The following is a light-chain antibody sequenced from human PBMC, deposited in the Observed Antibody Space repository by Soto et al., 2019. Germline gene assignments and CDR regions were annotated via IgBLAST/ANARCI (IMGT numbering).Light chain of an antibody. CDR2: DAS. CDR1: QSISSW. J-gene: IGKJ1*01. CDR3: QQYNSFWT. V-gene: IGKV1-5*01. Sequence: DIQMTQSPSTLSASVGDRVTITCRASQSISSWLAWYQQKPGKAPRLQIYDASYLERGVPSRFSGSGSGTEFTLTISDLQPDDLATYYCQQYNSFWTFGQGTKV.